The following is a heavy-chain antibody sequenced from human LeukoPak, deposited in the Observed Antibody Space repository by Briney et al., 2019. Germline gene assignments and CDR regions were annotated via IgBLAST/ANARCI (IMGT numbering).Heavy chain of an antibody. CDR1: GGSISSSSYY. J-gene: IGHJ4*02. CDR3: ARQLGDRLLFDY. D-gene: IGHD2-21*01. V-gene: IGHV4-61*05. CDR2: IYYSGST. Sequence: SETLSLTCTVSGGSISSSSYYWGWIRQPPGKGLEWIGYIYYSGSTHYNSSLKSRVTISLDTSRNQFSLKLSSVTAADTAVYYCARQLGDRLLFDYWGQGTLVTVSS.